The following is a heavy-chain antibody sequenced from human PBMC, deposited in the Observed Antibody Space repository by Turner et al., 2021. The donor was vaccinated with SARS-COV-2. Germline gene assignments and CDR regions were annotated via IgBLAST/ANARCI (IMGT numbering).Heavy chain of an antibody. CDR2: INSNSGGT. J-gene: IGHJ2*01. Sequence: VQLMQCCAAVWKPGASVKVSCRASRYTFAGYYMHCVRQAPGQGGESMRCINSNSGGTNEVQKFQSRANMTRDTTIRTAYMEQSRLRSDETAVYYWARGLRDIDLWGRGTLVTVSS. CDR3: ARGLRDIDL. D-gene: IGHD3-10*01. CDR1: RYTFAGYY. V-gene: IGHV1-2*02.